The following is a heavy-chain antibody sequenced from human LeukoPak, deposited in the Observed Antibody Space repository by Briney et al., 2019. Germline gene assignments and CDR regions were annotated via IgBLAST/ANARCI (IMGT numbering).Heavy chain of an antibody. Sequence: GGSLRLSCAASGFTFTSYAMSWVRQAPGKGLEWGSAISGSGGSTYYADSVKGRFTISRDNAKNSLYLQMNSLRAEDTAVYYCARDPALLPHCSGGSCYDYYYYMDVWGKGTTVTVSS. CDR2: ISGSGGST. J-gene: IGHJ6*03. CDR3: ARDPALLPHCSGGSCYDYYYYMDV. V-gene: IGHV3-23*01. CDR1: GFTFTSYA. D-gene: IGHD2-15*01.